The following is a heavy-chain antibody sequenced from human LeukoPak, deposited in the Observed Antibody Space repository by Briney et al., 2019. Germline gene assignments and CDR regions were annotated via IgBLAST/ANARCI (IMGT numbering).Heavy chain of an antibody. V-gene: IGHV3-74*01. Sequence: GGSLRLSCAASGSTFSNYWMHWVRQAPGKGLVWVLRINNDGSITTYADSVKGRFTSSRDNAKNTLYLQMNSLRVEDTAVYYCARASDWAVIDYWGQGTLVTVSS. CDR1: GSTFSNYW. CDR2: INNDGSIT. CDR3: ARASDWAVIDY. D-gene: IGHD3-9*01. J-gene: IGHJ4*02.